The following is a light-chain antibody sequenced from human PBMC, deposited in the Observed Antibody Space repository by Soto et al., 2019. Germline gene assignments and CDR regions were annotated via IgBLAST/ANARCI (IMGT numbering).Light chain of an antibody. CDR3: HKYNSLPPT. Sequence: DFQLAQSPSSLSPSVGDRVTITCRASQHIMNDLAWYQQKPGKPPRLLISAASTLQSGVPSRLSASGFGTEFTLTISSLQTEDAATYYCHKYNSLPPTFGGGTKVDIK. V-gene: IGKV1-27*01. CDR2: AAS. J-gene: IGKJ4*01. CDR1: QHIMND.